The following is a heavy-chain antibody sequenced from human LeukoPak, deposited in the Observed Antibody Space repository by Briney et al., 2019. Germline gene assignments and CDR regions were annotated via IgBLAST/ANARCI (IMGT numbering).Heavy chain of an antibody. Sequence: GGSLRLSCAASGFTFSDYYMSWIRQAPGKGLEWVSYISSSGSTIYYADSVKGRFTISRDNAKNSLYLQMNSLRAEDTAVYYCARESPSYSSSSYDYWGQGTLVTVSS. V-gene: IGHV3-11*04. CDR3: ARESPSYSSSSYDY. CDR1: GFTFSDYY. CDR2: ISSSGSTI. J-gene: IGHJ4*02. D-gene: IGHD6-6*01.